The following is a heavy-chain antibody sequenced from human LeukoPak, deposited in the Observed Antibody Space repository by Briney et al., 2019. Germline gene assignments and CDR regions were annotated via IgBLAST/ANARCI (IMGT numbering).Heavy chain of an antibody. CDR3: ARPSYCVADNCGYWLDP. V-gene: IGHV1-46*01. CDR1: GYTFTKYL. J-gene: IGHJ5*02. Sequence: ASVKVSCKTSGYTFTKYLIHWVRQAPGQGLEWMGTINPQGDITNYAQRFQGRITLTEDTSTSTVYMELSSLTSEDTAVYYCARPSYCVADNCGYWLDPWGPGTLVTVSS. CDR2: INPQGDIT. D-gene: IGHD2-21*01.